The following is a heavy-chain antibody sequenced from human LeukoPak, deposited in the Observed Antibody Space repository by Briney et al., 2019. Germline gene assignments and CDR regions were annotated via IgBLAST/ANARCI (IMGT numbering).Heavy chain of an antibody. D-gene: IGHD3-10*01. J-gene: IGHJ3*02. CDR3: ASQLLYYYGSGSCPPFDI. Sequence: GESLKISCKGSGYSFTSYWISWVRQMPGKGLEWMGRIDPSDSYTNYSPSFQGHVTISADKSISTAYLQWSSLKASDTAMYYCASQLLYYYGSGSCPPFDIWGQGTMVTVSS. CDR1: GYSFTSYW. CDR2: IDPSDSYT. V-gene: IGHV5-10-1*01.